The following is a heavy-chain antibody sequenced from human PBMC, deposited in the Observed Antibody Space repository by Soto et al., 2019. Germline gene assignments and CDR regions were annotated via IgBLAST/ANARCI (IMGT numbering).Heavy chain of an antibody. CDR2: IKPNSGGT. J-gene: IGHJ6*02. D-gene: IGHD2-21*01. V-gene: IGHV1-2*02. CDR1: GYTFTGYY. Sequence: QVQLVQSGAEVKKPGASVKVSCKASGYTFTGYYMHWVRQAPGQGLEWLGWIKPNSGGTNSAQNFQDRGTRTVDTAISTAHMELSSLISDDTAVYYCARAASIRDVNYYYGLDVCGQGTTVTVSS. CDR3: ARAASIRDVNYYYGLDV.